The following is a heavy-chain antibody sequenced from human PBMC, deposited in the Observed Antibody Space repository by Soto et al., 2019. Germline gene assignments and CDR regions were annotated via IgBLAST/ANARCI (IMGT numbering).Heavy chain of an antibody. V-gene: IGHV1-69*12. J-gene: IGHJ4*02. CDR3: ARALGETSGYSSSWYMVPHAR. CDR2: IIPIFGTA. D-gene: IGHD6-13*01. Sequence: QVRLVQSGAEVKKPGSSVKVSCKASGGTFSSYAISWVRQAPGQGLEWMGGIIPIFGTANYAQKFQGRVTITADESTSTAYMELSSLRSEDTAVYYCARALGETSGYSSSWYMVPHARWGQGTLVTVSS. CDR1: GGTFSSYA.